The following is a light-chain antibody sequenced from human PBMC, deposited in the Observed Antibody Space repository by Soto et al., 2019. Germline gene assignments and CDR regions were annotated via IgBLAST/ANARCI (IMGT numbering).Light chain of an antibody. CDR3: QQYYSYPT. CDR2: AAS. CDR1: QSISSY. V-gene: IGKV1-39*01. J-gene: IGKJ5*01. Sequence: DIQMTQSPSSLSASVGDRVTITCRASQSISSYLNWYQQKPGTAPNLLIYAASSLQSGVPSRFSGSGSGTDFTLTTSCLQSEDFATYYCQQYYSYPTFGQGTRLEIK.